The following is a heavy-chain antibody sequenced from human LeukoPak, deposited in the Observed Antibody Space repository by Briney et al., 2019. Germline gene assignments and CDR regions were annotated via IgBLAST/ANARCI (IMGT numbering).Heavy chain of an antibody. CDR3: AELGITMIGGV. D-gene: IGHD3-10*02. V-gene: IGHV3-48*03. CDR2: ISSSSGSTI. CDR1: GFTFSSYE. Sequence: GGSLRLSCAASGFTFSSYEMNWVRQAPGKGLEWVSYISSSSGSTIYYADSVKGRFTISRDNAKNSLYLQMNSLRAEDTAVYYCAELGITMIGGVWGKGTTVTISS. J-gene: IGHJ6*04.